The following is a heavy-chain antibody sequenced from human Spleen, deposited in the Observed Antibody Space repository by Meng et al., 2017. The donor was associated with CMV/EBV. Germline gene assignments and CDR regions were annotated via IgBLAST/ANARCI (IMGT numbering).Heavy chain of an antibody. D-gene: IGHD3-10*01. CDR1: GFSFGAYG. CDR3: ARDSGSGNYYYYGMDV. V-gene: IGHV3-30-3*01. J-gene: IGHJ6*02. Sequence: GESLKISCAASGFSFGAYGLHWVRQAPGKGLEWVASISYDGNSKNYTDSAKGQFTISRDKTKKTVYLEMRNLRLEDTAAYYCARDSGSGNYYYYGMDVWGQGTTVTVSS. CDR2: ISYDGNSK.